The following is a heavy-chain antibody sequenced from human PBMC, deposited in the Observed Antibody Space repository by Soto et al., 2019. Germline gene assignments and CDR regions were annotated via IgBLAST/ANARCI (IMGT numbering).Heavy chain of an antibody. CDR1: GYSIGSGYY. CDR2: IYHNGST. D-gene: IGHD3-3*01. Sequence: SETLSLTCAVSGYSIGSGYYWGWIRQPPAERLEWLGGIYHNGSTYYNPSLKSRGTISVDTSKNQFSLKLSSVTAADTAVYYSARDQRGYYDFWSGPPYYYYGMDVWGQGTTVTVSS. J-gene: IGHJ6*02. V-gene: IGHV4-38-2*02. CDR3: ARDQRGYYDFWSGPPYYYYGMDV.